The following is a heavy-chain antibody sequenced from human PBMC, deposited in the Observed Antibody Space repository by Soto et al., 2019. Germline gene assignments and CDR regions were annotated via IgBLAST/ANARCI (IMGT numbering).Heavy chain of an antibody. Sequence: GGSLRLSCAASGFTFSSHWMNWVRQGPGKGLVWVSRISGDGRTTSHADSVEGRFTISRDNAKNTLYLQMNSLRVEDTAVYYCARGVPNCSSSSCYFDFWGQGILVTVSS. V-gene: IGHV3-74*01. D-gene: IGHD2-2*01. CDR1: GFTFSSHW. J-gene: IGHJ4*02. CDR3: ARGVPNCSSSSCYFDF. CDR2: ISGDGRTT.